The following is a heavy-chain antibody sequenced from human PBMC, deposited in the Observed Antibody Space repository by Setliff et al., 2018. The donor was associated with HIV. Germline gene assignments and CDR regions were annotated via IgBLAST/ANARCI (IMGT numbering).Heavy chain of an antibody. J-gene: IGHJ5*02. D-gene: IGHD3-3*01. CDR3: ARDESYYDFWSGFYPLRWFDP. Sequence: GGSLRLSCVASGFIFSSYAMHWVRQAPGKGLEWVAVMSYDGNNKYYADSVKGRFTTSRDNSKNTLYLQMNSLRPEDTAVYYCARDESYYDFWSGFYPLRWFDPWGQGTLVTVSS. V-gene: IGHV3-30*01. CDR2: MSYDGNNK. CDR1: GFIFSSYA.